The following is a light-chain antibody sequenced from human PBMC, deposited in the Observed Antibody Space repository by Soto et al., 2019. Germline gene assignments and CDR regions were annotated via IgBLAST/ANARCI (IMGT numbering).Light chain of an antibody. J-gene: IGKJ5*01. CDR1: QSISSW. Sequence: MTQSPVTLSVSPGDGATLSCRASQSISSWLAWYQQKPGKAPKLLIYAASSLQSGVPSRFSGSGSGTDFTLTISSLQPEDFATYYCQQSYSTPITFGQGTRLEI. V-gene: IGKV1-39*01. CDR3: QQSYSTPIT. CDR2: AAS.